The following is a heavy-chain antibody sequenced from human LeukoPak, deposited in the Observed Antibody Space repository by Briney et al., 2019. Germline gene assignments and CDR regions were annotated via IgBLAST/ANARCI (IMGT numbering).Heavy chain of an antibody. J-gene: IGHJ4*02. V-gene: IGHV3-9*01. CDR3: AKAHGGVIVKGFDY. CDR2: ISWNSGSI. Sequence: GRSLRLSCAASGFTFDDYALHWVRQAPGKGLEWVSGISWNSGSIGYADSVKGRFTISRDNAKNSLYLQMNSLRAEDTALYYCAKAHGGVIVKGFDYWGQGTLVTVSS. CDR1: GFTFDDYA. D-gene: IGHD3-16*02.